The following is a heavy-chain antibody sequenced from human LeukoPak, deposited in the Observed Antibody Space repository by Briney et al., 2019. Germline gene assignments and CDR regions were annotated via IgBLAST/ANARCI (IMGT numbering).Heavy chain of an antibody. Sequence: PGGSLRLSCAASGITFSNYGMHWVRQAPGKGLEWVAFIRNDGSNKYYADSVKGRFTISRDSSKNTLYLQMNSLRAEDTAVYYCARGRYSSLYLDYWGQGTLVTVSS. CDR2: IRNDGSNK. CDR3: ARGRYSSLYLDY. CDR1: GITFSNYG. V-gene: IGHV3-30*02. D-gene: IGHD6-6*01. J-gene: IGHJ4*02.